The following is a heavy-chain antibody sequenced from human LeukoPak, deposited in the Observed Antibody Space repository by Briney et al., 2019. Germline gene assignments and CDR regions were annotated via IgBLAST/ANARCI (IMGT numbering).Heavy chain of an antibody. CDR1: GYTFTGYY. CDR2: INPNSGGT. CDR3: ARDHSSSGQLFDY. V-gene: IGHV1-2*02. Sequence: GASVKVSCKASGYTFTGYYMHWVRQAPGQGLEWMGWINPNSGGTNYAQKFQGRVTMTTDTSTSTAYMELRSLRSDDTAVYYCARDHSSSGQLFDYWGQGTLVTVSS. D-gene: IGHD6-13*01. J-gene: IGHJ4*02.